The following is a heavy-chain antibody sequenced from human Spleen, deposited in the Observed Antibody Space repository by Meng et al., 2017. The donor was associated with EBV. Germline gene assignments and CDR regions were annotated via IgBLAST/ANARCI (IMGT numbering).Heavy chain of an antibody. Sequence: QLELWQSGAEVKNAGSSVKVSCKASGGTLSSYAISWVRQAHGQGLEWMGGIIPIFGTANYAQKFQGRVTITADESTSTAYMELSSLRSEDTAVYYCARGGSSWYRWFNPWGQGNLVTVSS. CDR1: GGTLSSYA. V-gene: IGHV1-69*01. D-gene: IGHD6-13*01. CDR2: IIPIFGTA. CDR3: ARGGSSWYRWFNP. J-gene: IGHJ5*02.